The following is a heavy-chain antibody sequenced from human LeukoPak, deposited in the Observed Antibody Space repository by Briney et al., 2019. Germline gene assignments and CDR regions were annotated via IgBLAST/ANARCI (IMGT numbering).Heavy chain of an antibody. J-gene: IGHJ5*02. Sequence: KASETLSLTCTVSGGSISSSSYYWGWIRQPPGKGLEWIGSIYYSGSTYYNPSLKSRVTISVDTSKNQFSLKLSSVTAADTAVYYCARSITMVRGVIFWFDPGAREPWSPSPQ. D-gene: IGHD3-10*01. CDR1: GGSISSSSYY. CDR3: ARSITMVRGVIFWFDP. CDR2: IYYSGST. V-gene: IGHV4-39*01.